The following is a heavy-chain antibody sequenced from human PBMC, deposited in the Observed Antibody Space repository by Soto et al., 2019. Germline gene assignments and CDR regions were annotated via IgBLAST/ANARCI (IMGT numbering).Heavy chain of an antibody. D-gene: IGHD3-10*01. V-gene: IGHV1-2*04. CDR2: INPNSGGT. CDR1: GYTFTGYY. CDR3: ARDRLPMVRGVIGRDNWFDP. Sequence: ASVKVSCKASGYTFTGYYMHWVRQAPGQGLEWMGWINPNSGGTNYAQKFQGWVTMTRDTSISTAYMELSRLRSDDTAVYYCARDRLPMVRGVIGRDNWFDPWGQGTLVTVSS. J-gene: IGHJ5*02.